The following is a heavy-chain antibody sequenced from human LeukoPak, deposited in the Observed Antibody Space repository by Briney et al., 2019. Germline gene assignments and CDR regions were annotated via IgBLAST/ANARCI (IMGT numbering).Heavy chain of an antibody. CDR1: GFKIADYA. V-gene: IGHV3-9*01. D-gene: IGHD1-7*01. Sequence: PGGSLRLSCVASGFKIADYAMHWVRQTPGKGLEWVSGISWNSGSIDYADSLRGRFTISRDNAKNSLYLQMNNLRTEDTALYYCAKLCDWNSIDYWGQGTLVTVSS. CDR3: AKLCDWNSIDY. J-gene: IGHJ4*02. CDR2: ISWNSGSI.